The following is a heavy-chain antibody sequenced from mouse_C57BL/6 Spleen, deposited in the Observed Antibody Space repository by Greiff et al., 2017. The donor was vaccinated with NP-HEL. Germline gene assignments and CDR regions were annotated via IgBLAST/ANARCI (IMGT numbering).Heavy chain of an antibody. J-gene: IGHJ3*01. D-gene: IGHD1-2*01. CDR1: GYTFTSYW. CDR2: INPSSGYT. CDR3: ARPGGNYGLAWFAY. Sequence: QVQLQQSGAELAKPGASVKLSCKASGYTFTSYWMHWVKQRPGQGLEWIGYINPSSGYTTYNQKFKDKATLTADHSSSTAYMQLSSWTYEDCAVKYCARPGGNYGLAWFAYWGQGTLVTVSA. V-gene: IGHV1-7*01.